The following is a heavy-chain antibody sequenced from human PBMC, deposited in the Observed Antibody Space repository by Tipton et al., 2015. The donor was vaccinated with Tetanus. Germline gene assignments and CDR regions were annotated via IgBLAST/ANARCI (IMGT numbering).Heavy chain of an antibody. V-gene: IGHV1-69*06. CDR2: IIPIFGTA. D-gene: IGHD4-17*01. CDR1: GGTFSSYA. CDR3: AVTNDYGDYGTIDY. J-gene: IGHJ4*02. Sequence: QLVQSGAEVKKPGSSVRVSCKASGGTFSSYAISWVRQAPGQGLEWMGGIIPIFGTANYAQKFQGRVTITADKSTSTAYMELSSLRSEDTAVYYCAVTNDYGDYGTIDYWGQGTLVTVSS.